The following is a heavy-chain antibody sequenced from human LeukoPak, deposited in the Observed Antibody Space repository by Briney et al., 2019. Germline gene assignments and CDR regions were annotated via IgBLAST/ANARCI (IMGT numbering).Heavy chain of an antibody. J-gene: IGHJ4*02. CDR2: ISWNSGSI. CDR1: GFTFDDYA. D-gene: IGHD2-2*03. CDR3: AKDTGCGYCSSTSCPEAFDY. V-gene: IGHV3-9*01. Sequence: PGGSLRLSCAASGFTFDDYAMHWVRQAPGKGLEWVSGISWNSGSIGYADSVKGRFTISRDNAKNSLYLQMNSLRAEDTALYYCAKDTGCGYCSSTSCPEAFDYWGQGTLVTVSS.